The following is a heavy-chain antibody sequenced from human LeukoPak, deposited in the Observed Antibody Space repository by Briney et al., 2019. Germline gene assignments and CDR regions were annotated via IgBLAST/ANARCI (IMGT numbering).Heavy chain of an antibody. Sequence: GGSLRLSCAASGFTFSSYSMNWVRQAPGKGPEWVSHITASGTAMFYADSVKGRFTISRDNSKNTLYLQMNSLRAEDTAVYYCAREVMHYGDYYFDYWGQGTLVTVSS. CDR2: ITASGTAM. V-gene: IGHV3-48*01. J-gene: IGHJ4*02. CDR1: GFTFSSYS. D-gene: IGHD4-17*01. CDR3: AREVMHYGDYYFDY.